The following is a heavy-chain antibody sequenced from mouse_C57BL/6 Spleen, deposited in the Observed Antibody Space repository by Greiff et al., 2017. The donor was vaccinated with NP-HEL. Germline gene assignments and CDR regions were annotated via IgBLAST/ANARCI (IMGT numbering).Heavy chain of an antibody. CDR1: GYTFTDYE. CDR2: IDPETGGT. V-gene: IGHV1-15*01. Sequence: QVQLKESGAELVRPGASVTLSCKASGYTFTDYEMHWVKQTPVHGLEWIGAIDPETGGTAYNQKFKGKAILTADKSSSTAYMELRSLTSEDSAVYYCTREGTTPSGVFDYWGQGTTLTVSS. D-gene: IGHD1-1*01. CDR3: TREGTTPSGVFDY. J-gene: IGHJ2*01.